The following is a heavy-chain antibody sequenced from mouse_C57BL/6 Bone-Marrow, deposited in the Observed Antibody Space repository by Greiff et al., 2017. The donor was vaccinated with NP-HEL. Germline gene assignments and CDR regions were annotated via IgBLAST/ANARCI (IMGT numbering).Heavy chain of an antibody. CDR1: GYTFTSYW. V-gene: IGHV1-7*01. Sequence: QVHVKQSGAELAKPGASVKLSCKASGYTFTSYWMHWVQQRPGQGLEWIGYINPSSGYTKYNQKFKDKATLTADKSSSTAYMQLSSLTYEDSAVYYCASPSYYGSPVDYWGQGTTLTVSS. CDR3: ASPSYYGSPVDY. CDR2: INPSSGYT. J-gene: IGHJ2*01. D-gene: IGHD1-1*01.